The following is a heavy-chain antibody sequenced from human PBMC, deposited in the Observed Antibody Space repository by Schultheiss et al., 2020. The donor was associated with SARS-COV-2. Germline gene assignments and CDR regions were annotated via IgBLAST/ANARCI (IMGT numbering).Heavy chain of an antibody. D-gene: IGHD3-3*01. Sequence: SETLSLTCAVYGGSFSGYYWSWIRQPPGKGLEWIGEINHSGSTNYNPSLKSRVTISVDTSKNQFSLKLSSVTAADTAVYYCARGDEYDFWSGSNWFDPWGQGTLVTVSS. CDR2: INHSGST. CDR3: ARGDEYDFWSGSNWFDP. V-gene: IGHV4-34*01. CDR1: GGSFSGYY. J-gene: IGHJ5*02.